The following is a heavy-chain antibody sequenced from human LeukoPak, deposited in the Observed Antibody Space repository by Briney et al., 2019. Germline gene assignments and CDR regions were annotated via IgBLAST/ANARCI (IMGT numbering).Heavy chain of an antibody. CDR1: GGSISSYY. V-gene: IGHV4-59*08. J-gene: IGHJ4*02. D-gene: IGHD2-15*01. Sequence: SETLSLTCTVSGGSISSYYWSWIRQPPGKGLEWIGYIYYSGSTNYNPSLKSRVTISVDTSKNQFSLKLSSVTVADTAVYYCARLRCSGGSCYFDYWGQGTLVTVSS. CDR3: ARLRCSGGSCYFDY. CDR2: IYYSGST.